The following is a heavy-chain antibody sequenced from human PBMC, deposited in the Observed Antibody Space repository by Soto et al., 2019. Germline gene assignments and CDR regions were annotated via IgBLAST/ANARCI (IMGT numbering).Heavy chain of an antibody. J-gene: IGHJ4*02. D-gene: IGHD6-13*01. CDR3: AASDSSSWQHDY. CDR1: GDSFSSYA. CDR2: IIPIFETA. Sequence: QVPLVQSGAELKKPGSSVRVSCKISGDSFSSYAISWVRQAPGEGLEWVGGIIPIFETANYAQKLQGRVTITAVESTTTAYMEVTRLRPEDTAIFYCAASDSSSWQHDYWGQGTLINVSS. V-gene: IGHV1-69*01.